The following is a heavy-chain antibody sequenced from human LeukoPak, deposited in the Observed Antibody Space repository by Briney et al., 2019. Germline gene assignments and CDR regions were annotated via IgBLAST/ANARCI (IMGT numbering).Heavy chain of an antibody. CDR3: ARDPGYCSSTSCLTHYYGMDV. Sequence: ASVKVSCKASGYTFTGYCMHWVRQAPGQGLEWMGWINPNSGGTNYAQKFQGWVTMTRDTSISTAYMELSRLRSDDTAVYYCARDPGYCSSTSCLTHYYGMDVWGQGTTVTVSS. V-gene: IGHV1-2*04. D-gene: IGHD2-2*01. J-gene: IGHJ6*02. CDR1: GYTFTGYC. CDR2: INPNSGGT.